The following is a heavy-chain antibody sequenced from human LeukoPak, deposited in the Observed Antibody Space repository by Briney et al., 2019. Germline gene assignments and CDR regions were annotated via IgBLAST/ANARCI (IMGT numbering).Heavy chain of an antibody. D-gene: IGHD3-16*01. CDR1: RFTFNSYA. V-gene: IGHV3-7*03. CDR2: INHNGNVN. CDR3: ARGGGLDV. J-gene: IGHJ6*02. Sequence: PGGSLRLSCAASRFTFNSYAMSWARQAPGKGLEWVASINHNGNVNYYVDSVKGRFTISRDNAKNSLYLQMSNLRAEDTAVYFCARGGGLDVWGQGATVTVSS.